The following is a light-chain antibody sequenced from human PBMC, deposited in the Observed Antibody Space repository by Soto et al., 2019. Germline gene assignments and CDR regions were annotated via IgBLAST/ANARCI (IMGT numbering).Light chain of an antibody. CDR3: QQYNDWPPT. J-gene: IGKJ1*01. CDR1: QSVRSN. CDR2: GAS. Sequence: MVMTQSPATLSASPGERSTLSCMASQSVRSNLAWYQQKPGQAPRLLIYGASTRATGIPARFSGSGSGTEFTLSIGSLQSEDFAVYYCQQYNDWPPTFGQGTKVDIK. V-gene: IGKV3-15*01.